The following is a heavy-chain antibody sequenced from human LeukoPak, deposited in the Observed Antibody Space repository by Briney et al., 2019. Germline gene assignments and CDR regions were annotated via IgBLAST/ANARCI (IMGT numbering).Heavy chain of an antibody. D-gene: IGHD3-3*01. V-gene: IGHV1-2*02. CDR2: INPNSGGT. CDR1: GYTFTGYY. J-gene: IGHJ4*02. Sequence: ASVKVSCKASGYTFTGYYMHLVRQAPGQGLEWMGWINPNSGGTNYAQKFQGRVTMTRDTSISTAYMELSRLRSDDTAVYYRARDLWSGYTDYWGQGTLVTVSS. CDR3: ARDLWSGYTDY.